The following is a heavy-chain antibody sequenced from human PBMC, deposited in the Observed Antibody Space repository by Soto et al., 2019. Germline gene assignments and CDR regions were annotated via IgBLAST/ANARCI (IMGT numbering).Heavy chain of an antibody. CDR3: ARGRYCLTGRCFPNWFDA. CDR1: GDSISTVDYF. D-gene: IGHD2-15*01. V-gene: IGHV4-30-4*01. CDR2: IYKSATT. J-gene: IGHJ5*02. Sequence: LALTCSVSGDSISTVDYFWAWIRQPPGQALEYIGYIYKSATTYYNPSFESRVAISLDTSKSQFSLNVTSVTAADTAVYFCARGRYCLTGRCFPNWFDAWGQGTPATVSS.